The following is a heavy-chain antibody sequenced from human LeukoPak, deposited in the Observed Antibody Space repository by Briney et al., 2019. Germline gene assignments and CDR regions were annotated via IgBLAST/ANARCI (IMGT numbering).Heavy chain of an antibody. CDR1: GGSISSYY. CDR3: ARDSYRSSGWYVDY. Sequence: SETLSLTCTVSGGSISSYYWSWIRQPPGKGLEWIGYMYYSGSIYYNPSLKSRVTISVDTSKNQFSLKLSSVTAADTAVYYCARDSYRSSGWYVDYWGQGTLVTVSS. CDR2: MYYSGSI. J-gene: IGHJ4*02. V-gene: IGHV4-59*01. D-gene: IGHD6-19*01.